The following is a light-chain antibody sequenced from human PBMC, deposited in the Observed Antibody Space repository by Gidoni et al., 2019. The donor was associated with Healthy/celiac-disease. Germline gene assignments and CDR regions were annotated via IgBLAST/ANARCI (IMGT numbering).Light chain of an antibody. Sequence: ELVLTQSPGTLSLSPGERATLSCRASQTISNTYLAWYQQKPGQAPRLLIFGASSRATGIPDRFSGSGSGTDFNLTISRLEPEDFAVYYCQQYGSSPMCSFGQXTKLEIK. V-gene: IGKV3-20*01. CDR1: QTISNTY. CDR2: GAS. CDR3: QQYGSSPMCS. J-gene: IGKJ2*04.